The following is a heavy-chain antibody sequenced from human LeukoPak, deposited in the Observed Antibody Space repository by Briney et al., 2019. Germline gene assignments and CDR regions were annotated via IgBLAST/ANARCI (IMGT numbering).Heavy chain of an antibody. Sequence: GGSLRLSCAASGFTFSDYYMSWIRQAPGKGLEWVSYISSSSSYTNYADSVKGRFTISRDNAKNSLYLQMNSLRAVDTAVYYCARTPGTYYYGSGRPEDFDYWGQGTLVTVSS. CDR3: ARTPGTYYYGSGRPEDFDY. V-gene: IGHV3-11*06. D-gene: IGHD3-10*01. J-gene: IGHJ4*02. CDR1: GFTFSDYY. CDR2: ISSSSSYT.